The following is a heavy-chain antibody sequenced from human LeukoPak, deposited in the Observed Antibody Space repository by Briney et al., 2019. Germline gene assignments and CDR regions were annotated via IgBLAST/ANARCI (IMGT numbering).Heavy chain of an antibody. V-gene: IGHV1-2*02. CDR2: INTNSGGK. D-gene: IGHD6-6*01. CDR3: ARGGWYSSSSSFDY. J-gene: IGHJ4*02. CDR1: GYTFTGYY. Sequence: ASVTVSCTASGYTFTGYYMHWVRQAPGQGLEWMGWINTNSGGKNYAQKFQGRVTMTRDTSISTAYMELSRLRSDDTAVYYCARGGWYSSSSSFDYWGQGTLVTVSS.